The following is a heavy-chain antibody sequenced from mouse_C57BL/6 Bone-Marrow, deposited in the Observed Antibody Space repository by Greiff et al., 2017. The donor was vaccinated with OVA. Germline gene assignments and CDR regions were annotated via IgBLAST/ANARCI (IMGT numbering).Heavy chain of an antibody. CDR1: GFNIKDDY. J-gene: IGHJ4*01. CDR3: LFIYYYGSSLAMDY. Sequence: VQLKQSGAELVRPGASVKLSCTASGFNIKDDYMHWVKQRPEQGLEWIGWIDPENGDTEYASKFQGKATITADTSSNTAYLQLSSLTSEDTAVYYCLFIYYYGSSLAMDYWGQGTSVTVSS. V-gene: IGHV14-4*01. CDR2: IDPENGDT. D-gene: IGHD1-1*01.